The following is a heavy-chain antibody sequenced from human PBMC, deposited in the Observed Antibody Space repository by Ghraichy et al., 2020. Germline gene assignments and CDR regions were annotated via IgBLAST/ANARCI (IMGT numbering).Heavy chain of an antibody. J-gene: IGHJ1*01. CDR3: AKDRGYYDSSGYFDNPTSPAAYFQH. D-gene: IGHD3-22*01. CDR2: ISGSGGST. CDR1: GFTFSSYA. Sequence: GESLNISCAASGFTFSSYAMSWVRQAPGKGLEWVSAISGSGGSTYYADSVKGRFTISRDNSKNTLYLQMNSLRAEDTAVYYCAKDRGYYDSSGYFDNPTSPAAYFQHWGQGTLVTVSS. V-gene: IGHV3-23*01.